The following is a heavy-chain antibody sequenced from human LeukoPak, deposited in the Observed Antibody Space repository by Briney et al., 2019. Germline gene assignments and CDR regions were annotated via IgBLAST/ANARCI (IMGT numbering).Heavy chain of an antibody. J-gene: IGHJ5*02. D-gene: IGHD2-15*01. CDR3: ARGYCSGGSCYWFDP. V-gene: IGHV1-18*01. CDR1: GYTFTSDG. Sequence: ASVKVSCKASGYTFTSDGIGWVRQAPGQGLEWMGWISAYNGNRNYAQKVEGRVTMTTDTSTNTAYMELRGLRSDDTALYYCARGYCSGGSCYWFDPWGQGTLVTVSS. CDR2: ISAYNGNR.